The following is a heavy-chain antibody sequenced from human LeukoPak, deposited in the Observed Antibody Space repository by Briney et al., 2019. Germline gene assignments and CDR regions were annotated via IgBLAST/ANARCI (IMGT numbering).Heavy chain of an antibody. V-gene: IGHV4-59*01. Sequence: SETLSLTCTVSGGSISSYYWSWIRQPPGKGLEWIGYIHYSGSINYNPSLKSRVTISVDTSKDQFSLKLSSVTAADTAVYYCARETERDAFNIWGQGTMVTVSS. J-gene: IGHJ3*02. CDR2: IHYSGSI. CDR1: GGSISSYY. CDR3: ARETERDAFNI.